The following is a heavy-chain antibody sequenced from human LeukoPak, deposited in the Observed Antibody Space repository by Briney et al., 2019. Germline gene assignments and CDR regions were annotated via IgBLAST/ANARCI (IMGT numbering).Heavy chain of an antibody. CDR2: ISSSGSTI. D-gene: IGHD5-18*01. V-gene: IGHV3-48*03. J-gene: IGHJ6*03. CDR1: GFTFSSYE. CDR3: AREAMVTYYYYYMDV. Sequence: PGGSLRLSYAASGFTFSSYEMNWVRQAPGKGLEWVSYISSSGSTIYYADSVKGRFTISRDNAKNSLYLQMNSLRAEDTAVYYCAREAMVTYYYYYMDVWGKGTTVTVSS.